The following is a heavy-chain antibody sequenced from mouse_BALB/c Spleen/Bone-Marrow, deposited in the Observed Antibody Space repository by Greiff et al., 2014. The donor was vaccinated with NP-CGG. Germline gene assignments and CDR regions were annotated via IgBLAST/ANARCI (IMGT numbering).Heavy chain of an antibody. J-gene: IGHJ2*01. Sequence: VQLQQSGAELAKPGASVKLSCTASGFNIKDTYMHWVKQRPEQGLEWIGRIDPANGNTQYDPKFQGKATITADTSSNTAYLQLSSLTSEDTAVYYCARSGLGPPFDYWGQGTTLTVSS. CDR3: ARSGLGPPFDY. CDR1: GFNIKDTY. D-gene: IGHD4-1*01. CDR2: IDPANGNT. V-gene: IGHV14-3*02.